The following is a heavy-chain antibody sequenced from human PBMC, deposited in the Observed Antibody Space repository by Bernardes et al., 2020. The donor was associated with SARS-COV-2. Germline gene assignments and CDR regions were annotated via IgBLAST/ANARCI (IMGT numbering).Heavy chain of an antibody. CDR3: ARGPIGVAGTRVFDWFDP. CDR1: GYTFTNYD. V-gene: IGHV1-8*01. Sequence: ASVKVSCKASGYTFTNYDINWVRHAAGQGLEWMGWMNPDSGNTGYAQKFQGRITMTRNTSISTAYMELSSLRSEDTAVYYCARGPIGVAGTRVFDWFDPWGQGTLVTVSS. J-gene: IGHJ5*02. D-gene: IGHD6-19*01. CDR2: MNPDSGNT.